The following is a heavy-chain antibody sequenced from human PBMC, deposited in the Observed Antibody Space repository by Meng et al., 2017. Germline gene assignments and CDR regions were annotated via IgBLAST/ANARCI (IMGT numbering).Heavy chain of an antibody. CDR1: VRTFSDNY. V-gene: IGHV4-34*01. J-gene: IGHJ4*02. D-gene: IGHD4-11*01. Sequence: QVQLEPWGEGLWNPAEVLSIASVYSVRTFSDNYWRQTREPPVEGLGWIRDINHSATTDYNSSLQILVTIDVAASKTNLYMKMRYVTDTDSDVYACARGRTTRGHDFDYWGQGTLVTVSS. CDR3: ARGRTTRGHDFDY. CDR2: INHSATT.